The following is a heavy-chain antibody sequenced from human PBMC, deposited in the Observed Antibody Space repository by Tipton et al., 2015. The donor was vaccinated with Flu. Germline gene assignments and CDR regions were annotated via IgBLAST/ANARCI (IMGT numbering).Heavy chain of an antibody. CDR2: IYYSGSN. CDR3: ARELNYGMDV. J-gene: IGHJ6*02. V-gene: IGHV4-59*01. Sequence: LRLSCTVSGGSISSYYWCWIRQPPGKGLEWIGYIYYSGSNNYNPSLKSRVTISVATSKNQFSLKLSSVTAADTAVYYCARELNYGMDVWGQGTTVTVS. CDR1: GGSISSYY.